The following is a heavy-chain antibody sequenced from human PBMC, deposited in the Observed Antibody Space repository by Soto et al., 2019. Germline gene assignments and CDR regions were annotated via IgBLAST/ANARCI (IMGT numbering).Heavy chain of an antibody. D-gene: IGHD3-22*01. CDR3: ARGGMYYYDSSGYLY. J-gene: IGHJ4*02. CDR2: IIPIFGTA. Sequence: SVKVSCKASGGTFSSYAISWVRQAPGQGLEWMGGIIPIFGTANYAQKFQGRVTITADESTSTAYMELSSLRSEDTAVYYCARGGMYYYDSSGYLYWGQGTLVTVSS. V-gene: IGHV1-69*13. CDR1: GGTFSSYA.